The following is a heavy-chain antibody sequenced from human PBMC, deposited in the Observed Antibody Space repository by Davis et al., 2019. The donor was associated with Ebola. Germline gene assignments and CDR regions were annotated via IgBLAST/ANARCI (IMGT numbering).Heavy chain of an antibody. V-gene: IGHV3-30*04. D-gene: IGHD3-22*01. CDR3: AKGTITMIIVAYDY. CDR1: GFTFSSYA. J-gene: IGHJ4*02. Sequence: GESLKISCVASGFTFSSYAMHWVRQAPGKGLEWVAVISYDGSNKYYADSVKGRFTISRDNSKNTLYLQMNSLRAEDTAVYYCAKGTITMIIVAYDYWGQGTLVTVSS. CDR2: ISYDGSNK.